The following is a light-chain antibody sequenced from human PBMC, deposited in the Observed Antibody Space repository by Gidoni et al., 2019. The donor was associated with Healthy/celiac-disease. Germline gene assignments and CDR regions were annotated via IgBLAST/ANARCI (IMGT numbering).Light chain of an antibody. CDR3: QQYNSWPLFT. CDR1: QSVSSN. CDR2: GAS. V-gene: IGKV3-15*01. Sequence: EIVITQPPATLSVSPGERATLSCRASQSVSSNLAWYQQKPGQAPRLLIYGASTRATGIPARFSGSGSGTEFTLTISSLQAEDFAVYYCQQYNSWPLFTFGPGTKVDIK. J-gene: IGKJ3*01.